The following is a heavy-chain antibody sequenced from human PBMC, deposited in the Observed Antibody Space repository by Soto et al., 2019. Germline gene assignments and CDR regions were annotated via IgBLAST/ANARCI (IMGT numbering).Heavy chain of an antibody. V-gene: IGHV5-51*01. CDR3: ARTAAAGKYYYGTDV. Sequence: PGESLKISCKGSGYSFTSYWIGWVRQMPGKGLEWMGIIYPGDSDTRYSPSFQGQVTISADKSIGTAYLQWSSLKASDTAMYYCARTAAAGKYYYGTDVWGQGTTVTVSS. J-gene: IGHJ6*02. D-gene: IGHD6-13*01. CDR1: GYSFTSYW. CDR2: IYPGDSDT.